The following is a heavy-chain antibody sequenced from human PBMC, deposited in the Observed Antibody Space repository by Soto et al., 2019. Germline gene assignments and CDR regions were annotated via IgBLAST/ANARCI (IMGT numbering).Heavy chain of an antibody. V-gene: IGHV3-23*01. J-gene: IGHJ5*02. CDR3: AKDHYCSSTSCYGGNWFDP. CDR2: ISGSGGST. Sequence: GSLRLSCAASGFTFSSYAMSWVRQAPGKGLEWVSAISGSGGSTYYADSVKGRFTISRDNSKNTLYLQMNSLRAEDTAVFYCAKDHYCSSTSCYGGNWFDPWGQGTLVTVSS. CDR1: GFTFSSYA. D-gene: IGHD2-2*01.